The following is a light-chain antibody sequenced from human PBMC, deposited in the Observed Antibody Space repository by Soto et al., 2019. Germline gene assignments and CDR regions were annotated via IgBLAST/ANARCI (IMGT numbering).Light chain of an antibody. CDR1: QGISNY. Sequence: DIQMTQSPSSMSASVGARVPITCRASQGISNYLAWYQQKPGKVPKLLIYAASTLQSGVPSRFSGSRSGTDFTLTISSLQPEDAATYYCQKYDSAPQTVGPGTKVDIK. J-gene: IGKJ3*01. V-gene: IGKV1-27*01. CDR2: AAS. CDR3: QKYDSAPQT.